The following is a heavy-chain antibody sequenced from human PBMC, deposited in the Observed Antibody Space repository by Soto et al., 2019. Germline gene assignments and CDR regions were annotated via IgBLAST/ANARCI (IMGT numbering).Heavy chain of an antibody. D-gene: IGHD3-22*01. CDR3: ARSSCYYLIDYY. CDR1: GYTFTNYA. V-gene: IGHV1-3*05. J-gene: IGHJ4*02. CDR2: INAGNGNT. Sequence: QVQLVQSGAEEKKPGASVKVSCKASGYTFTNYAMHWVRQAPGHRLEWMGWINAGNGNTKYSQKFQGRVTITRDTSASTAYMELSSLRSEDTAVYYCARSSCYYLIDYYWGQGTLVTVSS.